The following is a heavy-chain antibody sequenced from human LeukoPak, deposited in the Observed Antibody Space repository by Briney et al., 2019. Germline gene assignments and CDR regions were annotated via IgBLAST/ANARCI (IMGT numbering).Heavy chain of an antibody. CDR3: ARGSKVVTTIPRPGWYFDL. Sequence: GGSLRLSCAASGFTFSSYSMNWVRQAPGKGLEWVSSISSSSSYIYYADSVKGRFTISRDNAKNSLYLQMNSLRAEDTAVYYCARGSKVVTTIPRPGWYFDLWGRGTLVTVSS. CDR1: GFTFSSYS. V-gene: IGHV3-21*01. CDR2: ISSSSSYI. D-gene: IGHD2-21*02. J-gene: IGHJ2*01.